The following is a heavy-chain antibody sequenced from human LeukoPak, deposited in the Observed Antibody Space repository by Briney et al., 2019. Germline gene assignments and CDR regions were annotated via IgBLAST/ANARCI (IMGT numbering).Heavy chain of an antibody. Sequence: QLGGSLRLSCAASGFTFSSYEMNWVRQAPGKGLEWVSYISSSGSTIYYADSVKGRFTISRDNAKNSLYLQMNSLRAEDTAVYYCAPYYDILTGYPYWGQGTLVTVSS. V-gene: IGHV3-48*03. CDR2: ISSSGSTI. CDR3: APYYDILTGYPY. D-gene: IGHD3-9*01. J-gene: IGHJ4*02. CDR1: GFTFSSYE.